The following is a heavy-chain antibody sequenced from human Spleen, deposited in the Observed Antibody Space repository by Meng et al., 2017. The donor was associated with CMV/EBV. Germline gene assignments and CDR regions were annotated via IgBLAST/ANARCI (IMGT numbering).Heavy chain of an antibody. J-gene: IGHJ5*02. V-gene: IGHV3-21*01. Sequence: GGSLRLSCAASGFTFSSYSMNWVRQAPGKGLEWVSSISSSSSYIYYADSVKGRFTISRDNAKSSLYLQMNSLRAEDTAVYYCARLSYDSGGRYYGSWFDPWGQGSLVTVSS. CDR3: ARLSYDSGGRYYGSWFDP. D-gene: IGHD3-22*01. CDR2: ISSSSSYI. CDR1: GFTFSSYS.